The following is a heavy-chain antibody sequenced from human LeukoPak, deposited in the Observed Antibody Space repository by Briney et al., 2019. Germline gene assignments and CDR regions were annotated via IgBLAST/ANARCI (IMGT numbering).Heavy chain of an antibody. D-gene: IGHD6-19*01. CDR1: GGSFSGYY. J-gene: IGHJ4*02. V-gene: IGHV4-34*01. CDR3: ARGQWLVRMDY. CDR2: INHSGST. Sequence: SETLSLTCAVYGGSFSGYYWSWIRQPPGKGLEWIGEINHSGSTNYNPSLKSRVTISVDTSKNQFSLKLSSVTAADTAVYYCARGQWLVRMDYWGQGTLVTVSS.